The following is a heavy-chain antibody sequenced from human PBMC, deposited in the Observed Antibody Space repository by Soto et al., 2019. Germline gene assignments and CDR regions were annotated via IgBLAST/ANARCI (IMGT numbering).Heavy chain of an antibody. J-gene: IGHJ6*02. CDR1: GFTFNTYG. CDR2: ISYDGSDK. V-gene: IGHV3-30*03. D-gene: IGHD2-8*01. CDR3: ARGLEAYCTNGVCYLNYYGMDV. Sequence: GGSLRLSCAASGFTFNTYGMHWVRQAPGKGLEWVAVISYDGSDKYYADSVKGRFTISRDNSKNTLYLQMNSLRAEDTAVYYCARGLEAYCTNGVCYLNYYGMDVWGQGTTVTVSS.